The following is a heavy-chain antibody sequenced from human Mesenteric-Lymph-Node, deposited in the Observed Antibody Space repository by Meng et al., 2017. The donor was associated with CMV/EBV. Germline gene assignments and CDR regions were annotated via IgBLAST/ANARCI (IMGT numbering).Heavy chain of an antibody. D-gene: IGHD3-10*01. V-gene: IGHV1-69*04. CDR1: GTFSRYG. J-gene: IGHJ4*02. CDR2: IIPILHMT. CDR3: ARAPLDSYDNKRLGADH. Sequence: GTFSRYGISWVRQAPGQGLEWLGRIIPILHMTNYARKLQGRVTFTADRSANTAYMELSSLTSEDTAVYYYARAPLDSYDNKRLGADHWGQGTLVTVSS.